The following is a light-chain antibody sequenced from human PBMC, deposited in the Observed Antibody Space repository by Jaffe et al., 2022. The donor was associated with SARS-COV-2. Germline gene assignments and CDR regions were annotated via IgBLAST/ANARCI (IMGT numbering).Light chain of an antibody. V-gene: IGLV1-40*01. J-gene: IGLJ3*02. CDR1: SSNIGTGYA. CDR3: QSYDSSLGTV. CDR2: HNT. Sequence: QSVLTQPPSVSGAPGQRVTISCNGSSSNIGTGYAVHWYQQLPGTAPQFLIYHNTHRPSGVPDRFSGSMSGTSASLAITGLQAEDEADYYCQSYDSSLGTVFGGGTKLTVL.